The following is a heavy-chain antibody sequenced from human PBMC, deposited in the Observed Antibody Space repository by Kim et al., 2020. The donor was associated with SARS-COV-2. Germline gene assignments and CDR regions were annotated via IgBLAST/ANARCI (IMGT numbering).Heavy chain of an antibody. Sequence: GGSLRLSCVASGFTFRRYAMSWVRQAPGEGLEWVSTVSGSGDNTYYADSVKGRFTISRDNSKSTLYLQMNSLRAEDTALYYCAKDRPAYSGWFPDNYYYYYGMDVWGQGTTVTVSS. CDR1: GFTFRRYA. J-gene: IGHJ6*02. V-gene: IGHV3-23*01. CDR3: AKDRPAYSGWFPDNYYYYYGMDV. D-gene: IGHD6-19*01. CDR2: VSGSGDNT.